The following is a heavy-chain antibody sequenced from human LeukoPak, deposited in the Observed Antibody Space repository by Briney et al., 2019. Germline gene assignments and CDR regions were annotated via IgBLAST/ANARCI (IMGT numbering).Heavy chain of an antibody. CDR3: ARDFELSH. CDR2: ISYDGSNK. CDR1: GFTFSNYA. Sequence: PGRSLRLSCTASGFTFSNYAMLWVRQAPGKGLEWVAVISYDGSNKYYADSVKGRFTISRDNSKNTLYLQMNSLRAEDTAVYYCARDFELSHWGQGTLVTVSS. J-gene: IGHJ4*02. D-gene: IGHD3-16*02. V-gene: IGHV3-30-3*01.